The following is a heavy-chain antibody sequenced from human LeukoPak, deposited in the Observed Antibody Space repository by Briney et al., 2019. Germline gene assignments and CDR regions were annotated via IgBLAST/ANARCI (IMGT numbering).Heavy chain of an antibody. D-gene: IGHD1-26*01. J-gene: IGHJ3*02. V-gene: IGHV3-30*02. CDR2: IRYDGSNK. CDR1: GFTFSNYG. CDR3: AKDYATFEAFDI. Sequence: GRSLRLSCAASGFTFSNYGIHWVRQAPGKGLEWVAFIRYDGSNKYYADSLKGRFTISRDNSKNTLYLQMNSLRAEDTAMYYCAKDYATFEAFDIWGRGTMVTVSS.